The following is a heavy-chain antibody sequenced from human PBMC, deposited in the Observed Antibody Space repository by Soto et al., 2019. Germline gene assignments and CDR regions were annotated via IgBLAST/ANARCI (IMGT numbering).Heavy chain of an antibody. D-gene: IGHD1-26*01. J-gene: IGHJ4*02. CDR1: GFTFTNYR. V-gene: IGHV3-23*01. Sequence: PGGSLRLSCAASGFTFTNYRMNWVRQAPGKGLEWVSNINGGGIITYYVDSVKGRFTISRDNSKNTLFLQMNSLRADDTAIYYCTVDTSGTRSDYWGQGTLVTVSS. CDR3: TVDTSGTRSDY. CDR2: INGGGIIT.